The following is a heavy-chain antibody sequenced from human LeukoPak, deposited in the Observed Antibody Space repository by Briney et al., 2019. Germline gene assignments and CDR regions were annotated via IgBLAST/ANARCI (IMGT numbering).Heavy chain of an antibody. D-gene: IGHD3-22*01. CDR1: GFTFNTYA. V-gene: IGHV3-23*01. CDR3: AKDRSYYDSGGFRNFDY. CDR2: IRGDGGGT. J-gene: IGHJ4*02. Sequence: GGSLRLSCAASGFTFNTYAMTWVRQAPGKGLEWVSTIRGDGGGTYYADSVKGRFTISRDNSKNTLYLQMNSLRPEDTAVYYCAKDRSYYDSGGFRNFDYWGQGTLVTVSS.